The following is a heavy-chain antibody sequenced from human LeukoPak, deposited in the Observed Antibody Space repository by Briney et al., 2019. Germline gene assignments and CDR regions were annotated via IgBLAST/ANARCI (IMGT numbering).Heavy chain of an antibody. CDR3: AKGRPAAGQYYFDY. CDR1: SGSISSGSYY. J-gene: IGHJ4*02. D-gene: IGHD6-13*01. CDR2: TSYSGTT. V-gene: IGHV4-31*03. Sequence: SETLSVTCTVSSGSISSGSYYWSWIRQLSGKGLDWIGSTSYSGTTYYNPSLKSRVTISLDTSKNQFSLKLTSVTAADTAVYYCAKGRPAAGQYYFDYWGQGSLVTVSS.